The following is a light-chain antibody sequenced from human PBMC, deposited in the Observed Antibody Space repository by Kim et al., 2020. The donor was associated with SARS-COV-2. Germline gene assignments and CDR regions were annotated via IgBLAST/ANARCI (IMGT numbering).Light chain of an antibody. CDR2: DVS. Sequence: GQSITISCTGTRSDVGVYNYVSWYQQHPGKAPKLMVYDVSQRPSGVSNRFSGSKSGNTASLTISGLQAEDEADYYCSSYTSSSTWVFGGGTQLTVL. CDR1: RSDVGVYNY. V-gene: IGLV2-14*04. J-gene: IGLJ3*02. CDR3: SSYTSSSTWV.